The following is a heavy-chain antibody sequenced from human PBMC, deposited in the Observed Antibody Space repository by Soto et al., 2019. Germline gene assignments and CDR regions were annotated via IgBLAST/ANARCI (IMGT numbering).Heavy chain of an antibody. J-gene: IGHJ5*02. CDR1: GGSISSGDYY. CDR2: SYYSGST. D-gene: IGHD3-3*01. Sequence: QVQLQESGPGLVKPSQTLSLTCTVSGGSISSGDYYWSWIRQHPGKGLEWIGYSYYSGSTYYNPSLKSRVNISVDTSKNQFSLKLSSVTAADTAVYYCARWWSGRRQGFDPWGQGTLVTVSS. V-gene: IGHV4-31*03. CDR3: ARWWSGRRQGFDP.